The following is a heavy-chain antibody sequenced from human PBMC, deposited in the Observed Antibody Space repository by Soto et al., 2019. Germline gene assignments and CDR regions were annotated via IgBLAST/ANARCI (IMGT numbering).Heavy chain of an antibody. CDR1: GLNFDDFA. Sequence: EVQLVESGGRLVQPGRSLRLSCVGTGLNFDDFAMHWVRQAPGKGLEWVSGITWNSRVLAYADSVKGRFTISRDNARNSLYLQMDSLRDEDTALYYCARSPPRVERNNYAGGWFDPWGQGTLVTVSS. CDR3: ARSPPRVERNNYAGGWFDP. V-gene: IGHV3-9*01. D-gene: IGHD4-4*01. J-gene: IGHJ5*02. CDR2: ITWNSRVL.